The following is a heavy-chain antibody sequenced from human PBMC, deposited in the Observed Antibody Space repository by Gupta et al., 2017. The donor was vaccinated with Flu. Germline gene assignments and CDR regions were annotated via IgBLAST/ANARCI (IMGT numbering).Heavy chain of an antibody. CDR1: GGSISSYY. Sequence: QVQLQESGPGLVKPSETLSLTCTVSGGSISSYYWSWIRQPPGKGLEWIGYIYYSGSTNYNPSLKSRVTISVDTSKNQFSLKLSSVTAADTAVYYCARSYNWKAEFDPWGQGTLVTVSS. V-gene: IGHV4-59*01. CDR2: IYYSGST. CDR3: ARSYNWKAEFDP. J-gene: IGHJ5*02. D-gene: IGHD1-20*01.